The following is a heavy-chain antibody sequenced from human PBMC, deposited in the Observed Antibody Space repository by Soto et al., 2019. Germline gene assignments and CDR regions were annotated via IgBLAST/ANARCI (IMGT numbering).Heavy chain of an antibody. CDR3: ARDKEHTYGDFLGY. CDR2: THNNGRT. D-gene: IGHD2-21*01. CDR1: GGSISTYY. V-gene: IGHV4-59*01. J-gene: IGHJ4*02. Sequence: SETLSLTCTVSGGSISTYYWSWIRQVPGKGLEWIGHTHNNGRTNYIYSPSLKSRVTISVDTSKNQFSLTLRSVTAADTAVYFCARDKEHTYGDFLGYWGQGILVTVSS.